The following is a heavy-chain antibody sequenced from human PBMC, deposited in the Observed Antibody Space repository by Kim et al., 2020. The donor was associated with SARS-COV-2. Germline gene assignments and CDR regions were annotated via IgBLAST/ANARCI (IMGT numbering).Heavy chain of an antibody. V-gene: IGHV4-34*01. J-gene: IGHJ6*02. CDR1: GGSFSGYY. D-gene: IGHD4-17*01. CDR2: INHSGST. CDR3: ARAPAVTLYYYYYYGMDV. Sequence: SETLSLTCAVYGGSFSGYYWSWIRQPPGKGLEWIGEINHSGSTNYNPSLKSRVTISVDTSKNQFSLKLSSVTAADTAVYYCARAPAVTLYYYYYYGMDVWGQGTTVTVSS.